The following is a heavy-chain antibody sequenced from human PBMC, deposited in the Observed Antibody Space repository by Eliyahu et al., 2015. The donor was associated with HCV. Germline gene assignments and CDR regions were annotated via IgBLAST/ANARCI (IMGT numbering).Heavy chain of an antibody. V-gene: IGHV4-59*01. CDR2: IHYSGST. CDR3: ASGGGGIAVTGTGGWFDP. Sequence: QVQLQXSGPGLVKPSETLSLTCTVSGGSXXTYYWSWIRQPPGKGLEWMGYIHYSGSTNYHPSLKSRVTISVDTSKNQFSLNLTSVTAADTAMYYCASGGGGIAVTGTGGWFDPWGQGALVTVSS. D-gene: IGHD6-19*01. CDR1: GGSXXTYY. J-gene: IGHJ5*02.